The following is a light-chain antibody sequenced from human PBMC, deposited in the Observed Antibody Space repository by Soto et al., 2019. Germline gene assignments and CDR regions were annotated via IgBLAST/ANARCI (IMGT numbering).Light chain of an antibody. CDR3: QQFNSSPFT. J-gene: IGKJ4*01. CDR1: QDIRSS. Sequence: DIQLTQSPSFLSASVGDRLTITCRASQDIRSSLASYQQKPGKAPNLLIYTVSTLKSGVPSRFSGSRSGTEFSLTISSLQPEDFATYYCQQFNSSPFTFGGGTKVEI. CDR2: TVS. V-gene: IGKV1-9*01.